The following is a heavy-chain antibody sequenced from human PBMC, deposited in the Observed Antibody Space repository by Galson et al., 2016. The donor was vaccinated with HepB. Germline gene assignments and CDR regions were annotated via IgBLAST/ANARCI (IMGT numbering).Heavy chain of an antibody. Sequence: TLSLTCTVSGGFISTGNYYWTWIRQHPEKGLAWIGNIFYSGRTDYNPSLKSRVTISVDTSKNHFSLTLNSVTAADTAVYYCATDLQVRDFWSGYSNSPVVRSLDNWGQGTLVTFSS. CDR2: IFYSGRT. CDR3: ATDLQVRDFWSGYSNSPVVRSLDN. J-gene: IGHJ4*02. D-gene: IGHD3-3*01. CDR1: GGFISTGNYY. V-gene: IGHV4-31*03.